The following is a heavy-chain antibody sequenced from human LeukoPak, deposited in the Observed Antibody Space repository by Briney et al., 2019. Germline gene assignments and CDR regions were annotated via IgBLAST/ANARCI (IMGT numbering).Heavy chain of an antibody. J-gene: IGHJ4*02. D-gene: IGHD1-14*01. V-gene: IGHV3-11*01. Sequence: GGSLRLSCAASGFTFSDHYMSWIRQAPGKGLEWVSYISYSGDIIYYTDSVKGRFTLSRDNAKNSLYLQMNSLRAEDTAVYYCARGQPWTDYWGQGTLVTVSS. CDR1: GFTFSDHY. CDR2: ISYSGDII. CDR3: ARGQPWTDY.